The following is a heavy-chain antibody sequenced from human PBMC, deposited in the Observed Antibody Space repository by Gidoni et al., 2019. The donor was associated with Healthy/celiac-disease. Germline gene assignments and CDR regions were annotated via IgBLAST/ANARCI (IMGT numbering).Heavy chain of an antibody. CDR1: GYSFTSYW. V-gene: IGHV5-51*01. CDR3: AVITIFGVVEDAFDI. D-gene: IGHD3-3*01. J-gene: IGHJ3*02. Sequence: EVQLVQSGAEVKTPGESLKISCKGSGYSFTSYWIGWVRQMPGKGLEWMGLIYPVDSDTRYSPSFQGQVTILADKSISTAYLQWSSLKASDTAMYYCAVITIFGVVEDAFDIWGQGTMVTVSS. CDR2: IYPVDSDT.